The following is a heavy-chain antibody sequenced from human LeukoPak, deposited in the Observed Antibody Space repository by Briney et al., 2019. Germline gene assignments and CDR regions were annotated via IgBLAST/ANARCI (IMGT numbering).Heavy chain of an antibody. CDR3: AKETDCSSVSCSPDY. V-gene: IGHV3-66*01. Sequence: PGGSLRLSCAASGFTVSSNYMSWVRQAPGKGLEWVSVIYSGGSTYYADSVKGRFAISRDNSKNTLYLQMNSLRAEDTAVYYCAKETDCSSVSCSPDYWGQGTLVSVSS. J-gene: IGHJ4*02. D-gene: IGHD2-2*01. CDR1: GFTVSSNY. CDR2: IYSGGST.